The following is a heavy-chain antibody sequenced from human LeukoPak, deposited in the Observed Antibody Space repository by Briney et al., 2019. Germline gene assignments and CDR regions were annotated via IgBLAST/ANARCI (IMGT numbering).Heavy chain of an antibody. V-gene: IGHV3-21*01. CDR2: ISSSSSYI. CDR1: KFTFSTYS. D-gene: IGHD1-26*01. J-gene: IGHJ4*02. CDR3: ARVRGVGGRYFDY. Sequence: PGGSLRLSCVASKFTFSTYSMTWVRQAPGKGLEWVSSISSSSSYIYYADSVKGRFTISRDNAKNSLYLQMNSLRAEDTAVYYCARVRGVGGRYFDYWGQGTLVTVSS.